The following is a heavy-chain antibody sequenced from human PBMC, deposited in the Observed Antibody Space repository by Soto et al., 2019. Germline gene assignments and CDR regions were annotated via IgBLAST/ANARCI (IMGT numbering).Heavy chain of an antibody. Sequence: SETLSLTCAVYGGSFSGYYWSWIRQPPGKGLEWIGEINHSGSTNYNPSPKSRVTISVDTSKNQFSLKLSSVTAADTAVYYCASQSLRPSVLRNIFDYWGQGTLVTVPS. D-gene: IGHD3-3*01. CDR3: ASQSLRPSVLRNIFDY. CDR1: GGSFSGYY. CDR2: INHSGST. V-gene: IGHV4-34*01. J-gene: IGHJ4*02.